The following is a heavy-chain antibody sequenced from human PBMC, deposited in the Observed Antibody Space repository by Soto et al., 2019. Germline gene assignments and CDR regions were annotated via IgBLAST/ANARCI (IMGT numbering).Heavy chain of an antibody. Sequence: QITLKESGPTLVKPTQTLTLTCTFSGFSLSTSGVGVGWIRQPPGKALEWLALIYWDDDKRYSPSLKSRLTITKXXSXNXXVLTMTNMDPVDTATYYCAHPSDDYVWGSYRPFDYWGQGTLVTVSS. D-gene: IGHD3-16*02. CDR2: IYWDDDK. CDR1: GFSLSTSGVG. J-gene: IGHJ4*02. V-gene: IGHV2-5*02. CDR3: AHPSDDYVWGSYRPFDY.